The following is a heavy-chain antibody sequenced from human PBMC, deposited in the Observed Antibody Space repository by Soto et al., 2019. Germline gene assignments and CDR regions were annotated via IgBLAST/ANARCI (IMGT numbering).Heavy chain of an antibody. CDR3: FRGGVTSRTFDY. CDR1: GYIIKNYW. J-gene: IGHJ4*02. Sequence: LKISCKASGYIIKNYWIGWVRQMPGQGLEWMGIIFPDDSDTRYSPSFQGHVTISVDKSISTAYVQWSSLKASDSAIYYCFRGGVTSRTFDYWGQGTLVTVSS. V-gene: IGHV5-51*01. CDR2: IFPDDSDT. D-gene: IGHD3-16*01.